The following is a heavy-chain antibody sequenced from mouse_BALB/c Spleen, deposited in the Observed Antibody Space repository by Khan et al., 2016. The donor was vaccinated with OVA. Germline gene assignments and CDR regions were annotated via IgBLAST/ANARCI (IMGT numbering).Heavy chain of an antibody. J-gene: IGHJ2*01. Sequence: EVELVESGGGLVKPGGSLKLSCAASGFTFSSYAMSWVRQTPEKRLEWVASISSGGSTYYPDSVKGRFTISRDNARNILYLQMSSPRSEDTAMYYCASPLYYYGSSYVDYWGQGTTLTVSS. CDR1: GFTFSSYA. CDR3: ASPLYYYGSSYVDY. V-gene: IGHV5-6-5*01. D-gene: IGHD1-1*01. CDR2: ISSGGST.